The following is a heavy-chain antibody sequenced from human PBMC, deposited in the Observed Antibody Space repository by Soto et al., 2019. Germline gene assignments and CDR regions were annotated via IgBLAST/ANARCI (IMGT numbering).Heavy chain of an antibody. D-gene: IGHD5-12*01. V-gene: IGHV1-69*12. CDR3: ARDLGSGYDPGDY. CDR1: GDTFTIFA. CDR2: IIPTIGTT. Sequence: QVQLVQSRAEVKKPGSSVKVSCKASGDTFTIFAISWVRQAPGQGLEWMGGIIPTIGTTNYAQRFQGRITITGDESTGTAYMELSSLKSEATAVYYCARDLGSGYDPGDYWGQGTLVTVSS. J-gene: IGHJ4*02.